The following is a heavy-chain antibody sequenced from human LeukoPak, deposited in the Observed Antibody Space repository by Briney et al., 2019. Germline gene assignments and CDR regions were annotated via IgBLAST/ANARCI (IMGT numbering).Heavy chain of an antibody. D-gene: IGHD7-27*01. CDR2: LSGSGAGT. CDR3: ARRNGGPNNWFDP. CDR1: GFTLSDYA. Sequence: PGGSLRLSCSASGFTLSDYALGWVRQAPGRGLEWVATLSGSGAGTSYSDSVQGRFTISRDNSKRTLFLQMNSLRAEDTAVYYCARRNGGPNNWFDPWGQGTLVTVSS. J-gene: IGHJ5*02. V-gene: IGHV3-23*01.